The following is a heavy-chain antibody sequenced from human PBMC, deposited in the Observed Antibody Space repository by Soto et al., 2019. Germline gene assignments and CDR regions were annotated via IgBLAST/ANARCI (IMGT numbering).Heavy chain of an antibody. CDR2: IYRTGST. D-gene: IGHD1-7*01. V-gene: IGHV4-4*02. J-gene: IGHJ4*02. CDR3: ASRDPGTSVDY. Sequence: QVQLQESGPGLVKPSGTLSLTCAVSGGSFTSNNWWTWVRQPPRQGLEWIGEIYRTGSTNYNPSLSSRVTISPDKSEIPFSLKVSSLTAADTAVYYCASRDPGTSVDYWGQGTLVTVSS. CDR1: GGSFTSNNW.